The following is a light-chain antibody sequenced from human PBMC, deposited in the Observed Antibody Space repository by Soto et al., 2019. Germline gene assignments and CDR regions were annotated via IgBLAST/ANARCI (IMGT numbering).Light chain of an antibody. CDR3: QXYGSSPRT. Sequence: EIVLTQSPAILSLSPGERATLSCRASQSVSSNYLAWYQQKTGQAPSSLIYGESSRATGISXRFSGSGSGTDLTLTISRLEPEDFAVYYCQXYGSSPRTXGQGTKVDI. V-gene: IGKV3-20*01. J-gene: IGKJ1*01. CDR2: GES. CDR1: QSVSSNY.